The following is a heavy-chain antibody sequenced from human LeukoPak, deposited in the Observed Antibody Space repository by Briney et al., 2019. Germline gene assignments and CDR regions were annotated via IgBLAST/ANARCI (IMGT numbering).Heavy chain of an antibody. D-gene: IGHD3-3*01. V-gene: IGHV3-23*01. CDR2: IFPSGGEI. J-gene: IGHJ4*02. Sequence: PGGSLRLSCAASGFTFSTFAMVWVRQPPGKGLEWVSSIFPSGGEIHYADSVRGRFTISRDNSKSTLSLQMNSLRAEDTAVYYCVRDFRFLEDYWGQGTLVTVSS. CDR3: VRDFRFLEDY. CDR1: GFTFSTFA.